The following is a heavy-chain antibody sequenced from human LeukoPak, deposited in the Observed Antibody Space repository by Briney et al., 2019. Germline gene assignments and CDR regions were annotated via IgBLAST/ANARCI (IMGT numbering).Heavy chain of an antibody. J-gene: IGHJ4*02. Sequence: SETLSLTCAVYGGSFSGYYWSWIRQPPGKGLEWIGEINHSGSTNYNPSLKSRVTISVDTSKNQFSLKLSSVTAADTAVYYCARGPGDGTALAGSIAALQSVGYHFDYWAQGTLVTVSS. CDR3: ARGPGDGTALAGSIAALQSVGYHFDY. D-gene: IGHD6-13*01. CDR1: GGSFSGYY. V-gene: IGHV4-34*01. CDR2: INHSGST.